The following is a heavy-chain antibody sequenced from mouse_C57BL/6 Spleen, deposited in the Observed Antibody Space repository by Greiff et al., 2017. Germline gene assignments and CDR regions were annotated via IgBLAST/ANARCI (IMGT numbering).Heavy chain of an antibody. D-gene: IGHD1-1*02. CDR1: GYTFTSYW. V-gene: IGHV1-72*01. CDR2: IDPNSGGT. J-gene: IGHJ2*01. Sequence: QVQLQQPGAELVKPGASVKLSCKASGYTFTSYWMHWVKQRPGRGLEWIGRIDPNSGGTKYNEKFKSKATLTVDKPSSTTYMQLSSLTSEDAAFYYCAREPLYYYAMSTFDYWGQGTTLTVSS. CDR3: AREPLYYYAMSTFDY.